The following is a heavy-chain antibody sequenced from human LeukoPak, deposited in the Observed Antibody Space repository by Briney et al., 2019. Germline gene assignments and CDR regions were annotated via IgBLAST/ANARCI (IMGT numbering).Heavy chain of an antibody. CDR2: INPNSGGT. J-gene: IGHJ3*02. V-gene: IGHV1-2*02. CDR3: ARTFVVVTANDAFDI. Sequence: ASAKVSCKASGYTFTGYYMHWVRQAPGQGLEWMGWINPNSGGTNYAQKFQGRVTMTRDTSISTAYMELSRLRSDDTAVYYCARTFVVVTANDAFDIWGQGTMVTVSS. D-gene: IGHD2-21*02. CDR1: GYTFTGYY.